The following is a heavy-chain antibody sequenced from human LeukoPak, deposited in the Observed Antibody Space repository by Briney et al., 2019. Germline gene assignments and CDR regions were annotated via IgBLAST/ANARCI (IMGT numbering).Heavy chain of an antibody. CDR2: IYYSGST. D-gene: IGHD3-10*01. J-gene: IGHJ6*03. Sequence: PSETLSLTYTVSGGSISSYYWSWIRQPPGKGLEWIGYIYYSGSTNYNPSLKSRVTISVDTSKNQFSLKLSSVTAADTAVYYCARSKYYLCYMDVWGKGTTVTISS. CDR1: GGSISSYY. CDR3: ARSKYYLCYMDV. V-gene: IGHV4-59*01.